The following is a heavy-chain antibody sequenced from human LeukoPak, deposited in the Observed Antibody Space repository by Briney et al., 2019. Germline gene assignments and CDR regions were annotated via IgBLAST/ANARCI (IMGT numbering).Heavy chain of an antibody. CDR3: ARGGAYYYDSSGYSDY. V-gene: IGHV3-21*01. J-gene: IGHJ4*02. CDR1: GFTFSSYS. CDR2: ISSSSSYI. D-gene: IGHD3-22*01. Sequence: GGSLRLSCAASGFTFSSYSMTWVRQAPGKGLEWVSSISSSSSYIYYADSVKGRFTISRDNAKNSLYLQMNSLRAEDTAVYYCARGGAYYYDSSGYSDYWGQGTLVTVSS.